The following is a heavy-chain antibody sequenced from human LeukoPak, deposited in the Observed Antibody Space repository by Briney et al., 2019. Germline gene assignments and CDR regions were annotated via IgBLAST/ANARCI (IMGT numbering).Heavy chain of an antibody. CDR1: GGSISSSSYY. J-gene: IGHJ4*02. V-gene: IGHV4-39*01. D-gene: IGHD6-19*01. CDR3: ARRILNWAVAGRDYFDY. Sequence: SETLSLTCTVSGGSISSSSYYWGWIRQPPGKGLEWIGSIYYSGSTYYNPSLKSRVTISVDTSKNQFSLKLSSVTAADTAVYYCARRILNWAVAGRDYFDYWGQGTLVTVSS. CDR2: IYYSGST.